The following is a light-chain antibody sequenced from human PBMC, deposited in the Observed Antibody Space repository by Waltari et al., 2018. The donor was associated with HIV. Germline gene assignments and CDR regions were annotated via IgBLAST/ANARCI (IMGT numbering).Light chain of an antibody. CDR1: SSNIESYP. CDR3: AAWDDSLNGWV. CDR2: SNN. V-gene: IGLV1-44*01. J-gene: IGLJ3*02. Sequence: QSVLTQPPSASGTPGQRVTISCSGSSSNIESYPVSWYQQLPGTAPKLLLYSNNQRPSGVPDRFSGSKSATSASLAISGLQSEDEADLYCAAWDDSLNGWVFGGGTKLTVL.